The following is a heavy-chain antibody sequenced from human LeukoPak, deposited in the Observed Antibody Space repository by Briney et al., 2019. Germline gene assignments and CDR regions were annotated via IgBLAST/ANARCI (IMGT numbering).Heavy chain of an antibody. CDR1: GGSFSGYY. V-gene: IGHV4-34*01. CDR2: INHSGST. Sequence: PSETLSLTCAVYGGSFSGYYWSWIRQPPGKGLEWIGEINHSGSTNYNPSLKSRVTISVDTSKNQFSLKLSSVTAADTAVYYCARGRDGYNSHGGQGTLVTVSS. J-gene: IGHJ4*02. CDR3: ARGRDGYNSH. D-gene: IGHD5-24*01.